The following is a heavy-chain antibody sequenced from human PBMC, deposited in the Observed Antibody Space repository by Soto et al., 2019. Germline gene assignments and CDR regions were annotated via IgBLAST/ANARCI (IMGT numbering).Heavy chain of an antibody. CDR3: AKSRLYYYYSYIDV. CDR2: ITSNSATI. Sequence: EVQLVESGGGLVQPGRSLRLSCGASGFTFDDYALHWVRQAPGKGLVWVSGITSNSATIGYADSVKGRFTISRDKAKNSLYLQMNSLRTEDTALYFCAKSRLYYYYSYIDVWGKGTTVTVAS. J-gene: IGHJ6*03. D-gene: IGHD4-17*01. CDR1: GFTFDDYA. V-gene: IGHV3-9*01.